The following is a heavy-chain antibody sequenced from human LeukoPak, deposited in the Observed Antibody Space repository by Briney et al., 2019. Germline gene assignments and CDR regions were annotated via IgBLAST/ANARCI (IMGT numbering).Heavy chain of an antibody. V-gene: IGHV1-8*01. J-gene: IGHJ6*03. CDR3: AKVFSNCSSPSCYDDYYYYMDV. CDR1: GYTFTSYD. CDR2: MNPNSCNT. D-gene: IGHD2-2*01. Sequence: ASVTVPCQDSGYTFTSYDIHWVRQATGKGLAGMGWMNPNSCNTGYAQQLQGRVTMTSNTSISTAFIEPSSLRSDDTAVYYCAKVFSNCSSPSCYDDYYYYMDVWGKGTTLTVSS.